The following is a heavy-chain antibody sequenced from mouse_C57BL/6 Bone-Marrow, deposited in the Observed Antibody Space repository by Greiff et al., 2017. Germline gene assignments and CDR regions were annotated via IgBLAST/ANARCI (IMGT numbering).Heavy chain of an antibody. D-gene: IGHD1-1*01. CDR1: GYTFTSYW. CDR3: ARGDYYYGSSPYAMDY. CDR2: IDPSDSYT. J-gene: IGHJ4*01. V-gene: IGHV1-69*01. Sequence: QVQLQQPGAELVMPGASVKLSCKASGYTFTSYWMHWVKQRPGQGLEWIGEIDPSDSYTNYNQKFKGKSTLTVDKSSSTAYMQLSSLTSEDSAVYYGARGDYYYGSSPYAMDYWGQGTSVTVSS.